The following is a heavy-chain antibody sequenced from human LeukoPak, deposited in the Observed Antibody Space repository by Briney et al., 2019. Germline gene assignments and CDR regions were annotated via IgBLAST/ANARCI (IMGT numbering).Heavy chain of an antibody. CDR1: GFTFSSYV. J-gene: IGHJ4*02. Sequence: SGGSLRLSCAVSGFTFSSYVMSWVRQAPGKGLEWVAFIRYDGSNKYYADSVKGRFTISRDNSKNTLYLQMNSLRAEDTAVYYCAKEIWPTVTTPGWTYFDYWGQGALVTVSS. CDR2: IRYDGSNK. D-gene: IGHD4-17*01. CDR3: AKEIWPTVTTPGWTYFDY. V-gene: IGHV3-30*02.